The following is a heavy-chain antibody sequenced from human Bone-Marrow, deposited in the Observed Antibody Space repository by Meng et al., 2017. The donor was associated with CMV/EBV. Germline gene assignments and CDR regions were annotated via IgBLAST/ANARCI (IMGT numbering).Heavy chain of an antibody. CDR3: ARCITMVRGVIDYYYYYGMDV. V-gene: IGHV1-2*02. CDR2: INPNSGGT. Sequence: ASVKVSCKASGYTFTGYYMHWMRQAPGQGLEWMGWINPNSGGTNYAQKFQGRVTMTRDTSISTAYMELSRLRSDDTAVYYCARCITMVRGVIDYYYYYGMDVWGQGTTVTVSS. D-gene: IGHD3-10*01. J-gene: IGHJ6*02. CDR1: GYTFTGYY.